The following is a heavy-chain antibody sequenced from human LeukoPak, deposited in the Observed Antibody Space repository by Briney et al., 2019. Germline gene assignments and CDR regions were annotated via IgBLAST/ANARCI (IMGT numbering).Heavy chain of an antibody. CDR3: ARVQGRYYDSSGYPPSY. J-gene: IGHJ4*02. CDR1: GYTFTGYY. CDR2: INPNSGGT. D-gene: IGHD3-22*01. V-gene: IGHV1-2*06. Sequence: ASVKVSCKASGYTFTGYYTHWVRQAPGQGLEWMGRINPNSGGTNYAQKFQGRVTMTRDTSISTAYMELSRLRSDDTAVYYCARVQGRYYDSSGYPPSYWGQGTLVTVSS.